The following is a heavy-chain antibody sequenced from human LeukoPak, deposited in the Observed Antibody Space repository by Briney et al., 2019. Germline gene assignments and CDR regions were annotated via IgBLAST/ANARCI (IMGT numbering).Heavy chain of an antibody. V-gene: IGHV1-69*01. J-gene: IGHJ6*04. CDR1: GGTFSSYA. CDR2: IIPIFGTA. CDR3: ARDRWNDSYYYGMDV. Sequence: SVKVSCKASGGTFSSYAISWVRQAPGQGLEWMGGIIPIFGTANYAHKFQGRVTITADDSTSTAYMELSSLRSEDTAVYYCARDRWNDSYYYGMDVWGKGTTVTVSS. D-gene: IGHD1-1*01.